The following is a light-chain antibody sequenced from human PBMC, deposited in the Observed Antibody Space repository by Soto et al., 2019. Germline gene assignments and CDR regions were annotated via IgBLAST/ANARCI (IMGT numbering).Light chain of an antibody. CDR3: SSYAGSNNYV. CDR1: SSDVGGFNF. J-gene: IGLJ1*01. V-gene: IGLV2-14*01. Sequence: QSVLTQPASVSGSPGQSITISCTGTSSDVGGFNFVSWYQQPPGKAPKLMIYDVSHRPSGVSNRFSGSKSGNTASLTISGLQAEDEGDYYCSSYAGSNNYVFGTGTKVTVL. CDR2: DVS.